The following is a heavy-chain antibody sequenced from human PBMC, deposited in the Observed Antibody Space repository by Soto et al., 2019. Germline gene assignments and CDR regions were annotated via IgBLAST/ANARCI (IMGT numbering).Heavy chain of an antibody. CDR1: GLSVGSNS. CDR2: ISYDGSNK. J-gene: IGHJ4*02. CDR3: ATRGTGAAYFDY. Sequence: SLRLSCTASGLSVGSNSMIWLHQAPGKGLEWVAVISYDGSNKYYADSVKGRFTISRDNSKNTLYLQMNSLRAEDTAVYYCATRGTGAAYFDYCGQGT. D-gene: IGHD1-26*01. V-gene: IGHV3-30*03.